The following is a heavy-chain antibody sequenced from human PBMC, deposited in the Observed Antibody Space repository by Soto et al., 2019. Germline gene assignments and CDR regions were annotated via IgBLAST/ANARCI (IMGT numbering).Heavy chain of an antibody. CDR3: ARGGPYYYDSSGYYSFDL. D-gene: IGHD3-22*01. CDR2: ISAYNGNT. CDR1: GYTFTSYG. Sequence: ASVKVSCKASGYTFTSYGISWVRQAPGQGLEWMGWISAYNGNTNYAQRLQGRVTMTTDTSTRTAYMWLRSLRSDDTAVYYCARGGPYYYDSSGYYSFDLWGRGTLVTVSS. V-gene: IGHV1-18*01. J-gene: IGHJ2*01.